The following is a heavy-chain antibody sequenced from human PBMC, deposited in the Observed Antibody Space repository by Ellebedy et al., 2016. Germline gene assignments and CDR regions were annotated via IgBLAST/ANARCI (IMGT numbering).Heavy chain of an antibody. D-gene: IGHD5-24*01. CDR1: GVAIRRYY. J-gene: IGHJ5*01. CDR2: IHYSGNT. V-gene: IGHV4-59*01. CDR3: ARQMATISTDWFDP. Sequence: SETLSLIXSVSGVAIRRYYWSWIRQPPGKGLEWIGHIHYSGNTNHNPSLKSRVTMSLDTSKNQFSLRLSSVTAADTAVYYCARQMATISTDWFDPWGQGTLVTVSS.